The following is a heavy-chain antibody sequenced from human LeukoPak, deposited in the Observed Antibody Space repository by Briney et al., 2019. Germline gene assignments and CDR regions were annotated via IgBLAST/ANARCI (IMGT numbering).Heavy chain of an antibody. CDR2: IYGGDTT. CDR1: GFTVSSDY. J-gene: IGHJ6*02. Sequence: PGGSLRLSCAASGFTVSSDYMSWVRQAPGKGLEWVSVIYGGDTTYYTDSVKGRFTISRDNSKNTLSLQMNSLRAEDTAVYYFARDPGIANGMGDWGQGTTVTVSS. D-gene: IGHD1-26*01. V-gene: IGHV3-66*01. CDR3: ARDPGIANGMGD.